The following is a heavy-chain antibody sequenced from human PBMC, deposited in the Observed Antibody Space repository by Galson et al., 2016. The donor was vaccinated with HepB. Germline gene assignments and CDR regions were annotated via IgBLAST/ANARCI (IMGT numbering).Heavy chain of an antibody. V-gene: IGHV5-51*01. CDR3: SGSYSSDPFEN. J-gene: IGHJ4*02. D-gene: IGHD6-25*01. Sequence: QSGAEVKKPGESLKISCKGSGYRFTSYWIGWVRQMPGRGLQWMGIINPANSDTRYSPSFQGQVTISADKSIDTAYLQWSRLRASDTAMYYGSGSYSSDPFENWGQGTLVTVSS. CDR2: INPANSDT. CDR1: GYRFTSYW.